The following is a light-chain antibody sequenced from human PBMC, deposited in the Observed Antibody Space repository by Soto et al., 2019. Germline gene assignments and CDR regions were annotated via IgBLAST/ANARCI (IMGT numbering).Light chain of an antibody. CDR1: QDISYS. Sequence: DIQMTQSPSSLSASVGDRVTITCQASQDISYSLNWYQQKPGKAPKLVIYTASNLETGVPSRFSGSGSGTHFAFTISSLQPEDIATYYCQQYDDRPLTFGGGIKVDNK. CDR3: QQYDDRPLT. J-gene: IGKJ4*01. V-gene: IGKV1-33*01. CDR2: TAS.